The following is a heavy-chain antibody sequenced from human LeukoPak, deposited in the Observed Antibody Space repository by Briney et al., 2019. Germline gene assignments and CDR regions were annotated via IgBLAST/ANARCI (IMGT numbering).Heavy chain of an antibody. V-gene: IGHV3-21*01. Sequence: RSGGSLRLSCAASGFTFSTYNMNWVRQAPGKGLEWVSSITSSSSYIYYADSVKGRFTISRDNAKNSLYLQMNSLRAEDTAVYYCARDPYSGGYWDYYCYYMDLWGQGTTVTISS. CDR1: GFTFSTYN. D-gene: IGHD1-26*01. CDR2: ITSSSSYI. J-gene: IGHJ6*03. CDR3: ARDPYSGGYWDYYCYYMDL.